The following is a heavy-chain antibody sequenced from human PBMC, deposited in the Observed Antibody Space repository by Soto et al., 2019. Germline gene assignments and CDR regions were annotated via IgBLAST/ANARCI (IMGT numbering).Heavy chain of an antibody. CDR2: IYYSGST. J-gene: IGHJ6*02. V-gene: IGHV4-39*01. D-gene: IGHD6-19*01. CDR1: GGSISSSSYY. Sequence: QLQLQESGPGLVKPSETLSLTCTVSGGSISSSSYYWGWIRQPPGKGLEWIGSIYYSGSTYYNPSLKSRATTSVDTSTNQSSPKLSSVPAANPAVYYCARQTSSGWYRAPPATDYYSYDDAMDVWGQGTTVPVSS. CDR3: ARQTSSGWYRAPPATDYYSYDDAMDV.